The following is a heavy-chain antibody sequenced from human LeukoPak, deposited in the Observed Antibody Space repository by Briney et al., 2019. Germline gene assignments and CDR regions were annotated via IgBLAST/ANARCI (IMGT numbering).Heavy chain of an antibody. J-gene: IGHJ5*02. CDR2: INPNNGGT. D-gene: IGHD6-13*01. CDR1: GYTFTGYY. V-gene: IGHV1-2*02. CDR3: ARDRKQQPIHYNWFDP. Sequence: GASVKVSCKASGYTFTGYYIHWVRQAPGQGLEWMGWINPNNGGTNYAQKFQGRVTMTRDTSISTAYMELSRLRSDDTAVYYCARDRKQQPIHYNWFDPWGQGTLVTVSS.